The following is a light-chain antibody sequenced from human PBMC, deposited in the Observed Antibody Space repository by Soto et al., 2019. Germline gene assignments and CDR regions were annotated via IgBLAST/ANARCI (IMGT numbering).Light chain of an antibody. V-gene: IGKV1-39*01. CDR3: QQTSTTPT. Sequence: DIQMTQSPSTLSGSVGDGVTITFRASQSIRSYLNWYKQKPGKAPKLLIYAASSLQTGVSSRFSGSGSGTDFTLTISNMKPEDFATYYCQQTSTTPTFGGGTKVDIK. CDR2: AAS. J-gene: IGKJ4*01. CDR1: QSIRSY.